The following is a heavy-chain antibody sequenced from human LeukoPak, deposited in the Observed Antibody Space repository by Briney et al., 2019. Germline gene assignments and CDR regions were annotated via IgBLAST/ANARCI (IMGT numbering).Heavy chain of an antibody. CDR1: GYSIGSGYY. D-gene: IGHD6-13*01. CDR2: IYHGGST. J-gene: IGHJ4*02. V-gene: IGHV4-38-2*01. CDR3: ARYSSSGKGDY. Sequence: SETLSLTCSVSGYSIGSGYYWGWIRQPPGKGLEWIGNIYHGGSTYYNSSLKSRVTMSVDTSKNQFSLQLSSVTAADTAVYYCARYSSSGKGDYWGQGTLVTVSS.